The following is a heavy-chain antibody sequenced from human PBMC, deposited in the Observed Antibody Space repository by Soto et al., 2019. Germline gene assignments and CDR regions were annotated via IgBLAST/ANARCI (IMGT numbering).Heavy chain of an antibody. J-gene: IGHJ4*02. CDR1: GFTFSSYS. V-gene: IGHV3-21*01. D-gene: IGHD6-6*01. CDR2: ISSSSSYI. CDR3: ARSVGAAVGIAARRPLDY. Sequence: EVQLVESGGGLVKPGGSLRLSCAASGFTFSSYSMNWVRQAPGKGLEWVSSISSSSSYIYYADSVKGRFTISRDNAKNSLYLQMNSLRAEDTAVYYCARSVGAAVGIAARRPLDYWGQGTLVTVSS.